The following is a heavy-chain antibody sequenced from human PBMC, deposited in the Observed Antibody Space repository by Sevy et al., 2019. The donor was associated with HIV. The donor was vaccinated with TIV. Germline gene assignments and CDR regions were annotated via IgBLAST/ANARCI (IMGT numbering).Heavy chain of an antibody. CDR1: GGIFRSNA. D-gene: IGHD3-10*01. CDR3: ARDKNYYVSGSFDY. Sequence: ASVKVSCKASGGIFRSNAISWVRQAPGQGLEWMGRIIAVFGTTHYAQKFQGRVTITANESRGTAYMELSSLKSEDTAVYYCARDKNYYVSGSFDYWGQGSQVTVSS. V-gene: IGHV1-69*13. J-gene: IGHJ4*01. CDR2: IIAVFGTT.